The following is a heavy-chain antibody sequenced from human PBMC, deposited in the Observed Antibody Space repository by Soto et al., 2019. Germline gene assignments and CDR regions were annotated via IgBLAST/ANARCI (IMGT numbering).Heavy chain of an antibody. Sequence: ASVKVSCKASGYTFTSHGISWVRQAPGQGLERMGWISAYNGNTNYAQKLQGRVTMTTDTSTSTAYMELRSLRSDDTAVYYCAARGLVYSSSWYGNYYGMDVWGQGTTVTV. CDR3: AARGLVYSSSWYGNYYGMDV. D-gene: IGHD6-13*01. CDR2: ISAYNGNT. CDR1: GYTFTSHG. V-gene: IGHV1-18*01. J-gene: IGHJ6*02.